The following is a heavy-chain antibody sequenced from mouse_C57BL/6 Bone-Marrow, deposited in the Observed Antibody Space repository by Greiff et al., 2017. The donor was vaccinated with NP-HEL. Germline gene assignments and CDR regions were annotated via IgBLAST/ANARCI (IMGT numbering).Heavy chain of an antibody. CDR3: ARGPYYYGSFYWYFDV. J-gene: IGHJ1*03. D-gene: IGHD1-1*01. CDR1: GFTFTDYY. Sequence: VQLQQCGPVLVKPGPSVKISCKASGFTFTDYYMHWVKQSHGKSLEWIGLVYPYNGGTSYNQKFKGKATLTVDPSSSTAYMELNSLTSEDSAVYYCARGPYYYGSFYWYFDVWGTGTTVTVSS. CDR2: VYPYNGGT. V-gene: IGHV1-36*01.